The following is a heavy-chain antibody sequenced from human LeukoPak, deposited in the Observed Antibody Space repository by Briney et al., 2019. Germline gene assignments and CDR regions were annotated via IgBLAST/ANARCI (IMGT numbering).Heavy chain of an antibody. V-gene: IGHV3-30*04. CDR3: AKITLRYFDWSFAAFDI. D-gene: IGHD3-9*01. CDR1: GFTFSSYP. J-gene: IGHJ3*02. CDR2: ISNDGRDK. Sequence: HPGGSLRLSCAASGFTFSSYPLHWVRQAPGKGLEWVAVISNDGRDKHNADSVKGRFTIFRDNSKNTLYLQMNSLRAEDTAVYYCAKITLRYFDWSFAAFDIWGQGTMVTVPS.